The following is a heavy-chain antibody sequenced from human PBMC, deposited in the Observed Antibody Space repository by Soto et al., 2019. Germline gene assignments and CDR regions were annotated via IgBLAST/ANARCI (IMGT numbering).Heavy chain of an antibody. CDR3: ARGGTPIDH. CDR1: GYTFTNFG. Sequence: QVQLVQSGAEVKKPGASVKVSCKTSGYTFTNFGLSWVRQAPGQGLEWMGWISAYNSNTNYAQNFQGRVTLTTHTATSPAYMELRSLRSDDTAVYYCARGGTPIDHWGQGTLVTVSS. J-gene: IGHJ4*02. D-gene: IGHD3-16*01. CDR2: ISAYNSNT. V-gene: IGHV1-18*01.